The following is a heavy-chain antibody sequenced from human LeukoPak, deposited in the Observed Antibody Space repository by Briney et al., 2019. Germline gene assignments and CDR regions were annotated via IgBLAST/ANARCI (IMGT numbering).Heavy chain of an antibody. CDR2: IHHGGNT. CDR1: GYPVSSNSY. Sequence: SETLSLTCVVSGYPVSSNSYWAWIRQPPGKGLEWIGSIHHGGNTYYNPSLMSRVSMSLDTSKNQCSLNLNSVTAADTAVFYCARWLGNGFDIWGQGTMVTVSS. J-gene: IGHJ3*02. CDR3: ARWLGNGFDI. V-gene: IGHV4-38-2*01. D-gene: IGHD6-19*01.